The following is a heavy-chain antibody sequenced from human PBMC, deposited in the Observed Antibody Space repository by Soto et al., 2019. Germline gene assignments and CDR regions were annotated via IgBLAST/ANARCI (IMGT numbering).Heavy chain of an antibody. D-gene: IGHD2-15*01. CDR2: IIPIFGTA. V-gene: IGHV1-69*01. CDR3: AKSSRGDYYYYYGMDV. J-gene: IGHJ6*01. Sequence: QVQLVQSGAEVKKPGSSVKVSCKASGGTFSSYAISWVRQAPGQGLEWMGGIIPIFGTANYAQKFQGRVTITADESTSTAYMELSSLRSEDKALYYCAKSSRGDYYYYYGMDVWGQGTTDTVSS. CDR1: GGTFSSYA.